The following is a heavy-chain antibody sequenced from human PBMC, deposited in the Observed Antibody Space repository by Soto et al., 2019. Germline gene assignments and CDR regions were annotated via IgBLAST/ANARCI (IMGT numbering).Heavy chain of an antibody. J-gene: IGHJ5*02. D-gene: IGHD2-15*01. CDR1: SGSFSGYY. Sequence: SETLSLTSAVYSGSFSGYYWSWIRQPPGKGLEWSGEINHSGSTNYNPSLKSRVTISVDTSKNQFSLKLSSVTAADTAVYYCARGWDVVVVAATGSVGWFDLWGQGTLVTVSS. CDR2: INHSGST. V-gene: IGHV4-34*01. CDR3: ARGWDVVVVAATGSVGWFDL.